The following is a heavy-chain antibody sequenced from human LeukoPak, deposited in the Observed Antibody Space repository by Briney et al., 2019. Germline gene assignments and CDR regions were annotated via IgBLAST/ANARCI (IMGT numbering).Heavy chain of an antibody. Sequence: SETLSLTCTVSGGSMTTHHWNWIRQTPGKGLEWIGYVFDSGRTKENPSLKSRVTLSAKTSKNQLSLRLSSVTAADTAVYYCTTIKRGNIFGYFDFWGQGILVSVSS. CDR1: GGSMTTHH. CDR2: VFDSGRT. J-gene: IGHJ4*02. CDR3: TTIKRGNIFGYFDF. D-gene: IGHD5-18*01. V-gene: IGHV4-59*11.